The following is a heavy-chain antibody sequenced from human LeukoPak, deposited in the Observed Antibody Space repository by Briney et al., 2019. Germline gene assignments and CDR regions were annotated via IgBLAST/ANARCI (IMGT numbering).Heavy chain of an antibody. J-gene: IGHJ4*02. CDR3: ARGGLAAAGTETNYFDY. CDR2: INHSGST. Sequence: SETLSLTCAVYGGSFSGYYWSWIRQPPGKGLEWIGEINHSGSTNYNPSLKSRVTISVDTSKNQFSLKLSYVTAADTAVYYCARGGLAAAGTETNYFDYWGQGTLVTVSS. V-gene: IGHV4-34*01. D-gene: IGHD6-13*01. CDR1: GGSFSGYY.